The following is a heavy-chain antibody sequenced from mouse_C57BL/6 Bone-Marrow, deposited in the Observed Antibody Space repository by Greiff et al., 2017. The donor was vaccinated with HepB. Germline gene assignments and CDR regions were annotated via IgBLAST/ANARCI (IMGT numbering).Heavy chain of an antibody. Sequence: DVKLVESGGGLVKPGGSLKLSCAASGFTFSSYTMSWVRQTPEKRLEWVATISGGGGNTYYPDSVKGRFTISRDNAKNTLYLQMSSLRSEDTALYYCARGSSGTSWFAYWGQGTLVTVSA. CDR2: ISGGGGNT. CDR1: GFTFSSYT. D-gene: IGHD3-2*02. J-gene: IGHJ3*01. V-gene: IGHV5-9*01. CDR3: ARGSSGTSWFAY.